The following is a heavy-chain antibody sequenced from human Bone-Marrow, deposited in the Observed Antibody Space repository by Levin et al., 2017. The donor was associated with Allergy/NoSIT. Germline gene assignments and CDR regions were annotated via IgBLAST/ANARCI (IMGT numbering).Heavy chain of an antibody. Sequence: PSETLSLTCAVYGGSFSGYYWSWIRQPPGKGLEWIGEINHSGSTNYNPSLKSRVTISVDTSKNQFSLKLSSVTAADTAVYYCARGPPYYDILTGYYKRNWFDPWGQGTLVTVSS. J-gene: IGHJ5*02. CDR2: INHSGST. V-gene: IGHV4-34*01. D-gene: IGHD3-9*01. CDR3: ARGPPYYDILTGYYKRNWFDP. CDR1: GGSFSGYY.